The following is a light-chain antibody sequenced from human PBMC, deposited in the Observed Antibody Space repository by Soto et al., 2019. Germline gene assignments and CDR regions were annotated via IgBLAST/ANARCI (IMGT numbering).Light chain of an antibody. J-gene: IGKJ3*01. Sequence: EIVLTQSPATLSLSPGERATLSCTASQSVTSSCLAWYQRKPGQAPRLLIHTTSTRATDIPDRFSGSGSGTDFTLTISRLQPEDFAVYCCQLCGGSPLFSFGPGTRGDI. CDR1: QSVTSSC. CDR3: QLCGGSPLFS. V-gene: IGKV3-20*01. CDR2: TTS.